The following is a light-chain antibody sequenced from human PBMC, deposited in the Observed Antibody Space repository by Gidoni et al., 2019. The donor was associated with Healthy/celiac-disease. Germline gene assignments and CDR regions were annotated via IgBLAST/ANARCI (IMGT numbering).Light chain of an antibody. V-gene: IGKV1-39*01. CDR3: QQSYSTPQT. CDR2: AAS. J-gene: IGKJ1*01. CDR1: QSISSY. Sequence: DIQMTQSPSSLSASVGDRVTITCRASQSISSYLNLYQQQPGKAPKLLIYAASSLQSGVPSRFSGSGSGTDFTLTINSLQPEDFATYYCQQSYSTPQTFGQGTKVEI.